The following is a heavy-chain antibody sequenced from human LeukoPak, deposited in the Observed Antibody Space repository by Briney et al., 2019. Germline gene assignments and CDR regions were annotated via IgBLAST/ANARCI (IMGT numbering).Heavy chain of an antibody. J-gene: IGHJ4*02. CDR2: IRFDGGTK. Sequence: PGGSLRLSCAASEFTFSNSGMHWVRQAPGKGLEWVAFIRFDGGTKYYADSVKGRFTISRENSKNTVYLQVNSLRAEDTAVYYCAKDHGSGSQYTSLLDYWDQGTLVTVSS. CDR3: AKDHGSGSQYTSLLDY. CDR1: EFTFSNSG. D-gene: IGHD3-10*01. V-gene: IGHV3-30*02.